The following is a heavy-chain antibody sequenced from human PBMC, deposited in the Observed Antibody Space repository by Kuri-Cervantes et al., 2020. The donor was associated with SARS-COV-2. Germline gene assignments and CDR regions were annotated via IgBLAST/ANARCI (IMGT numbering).Heavy chain of an antibody. J-gene: IGHJ6*03. V-gene: IGHV3-21*04. Sequence: GESLKISCAASGFTFSSYSMNWVRQAPGKGLEWVSSISSSSSYIYYADSVKGRFTISRDNSKNTLYLQMNSLRAEDTAVYYCANLPAAINNYYYYYMDVWGKGTTVTVSS. CDR2: ISSSSSYI. D-gene: IGHD2-2*02. CDR1: GFTFSSYS. CDR3: ANLPAAINNYYYYYMDV.